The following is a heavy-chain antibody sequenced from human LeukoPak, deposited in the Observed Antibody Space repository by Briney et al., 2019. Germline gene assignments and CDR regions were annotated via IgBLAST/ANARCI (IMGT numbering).Heavy chain of an antibody. CDR3: ASRHLMGAARHFDY. Sequence: GGSLRLSRAASVFTFSRYIMNGVRDAPGKGLEGGSYISSSSSNIYYADSVRGRFTISRDNAKNSLYLQMNSLRAEDTAVYYCASRHLMGAARHFDYWGQGTLVTVSS. D-gene: IGHD2-8*01. J-gene: IGHJ4*02. CDR2: ISSSSSNI. CDR1: VFTFSRYI. V-gene: IGHV3-48*01.